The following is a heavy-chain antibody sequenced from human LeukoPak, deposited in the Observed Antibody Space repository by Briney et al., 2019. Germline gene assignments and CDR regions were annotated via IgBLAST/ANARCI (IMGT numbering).Heavy chain of an antibody. CDR2: ISFDGNTK. Sequence: PGGSLRLSCAASGFTFSSYAIHWVRQAPGKGLEWVTFISFDGNTKYYADSVKGRFTIFRDNSENTLYLQINSLRTEDTAVYYCARDLSGRYTIDYWGRGTLVTVPS. D-gene: IGHD1-26*01. V-gene: IGHV3-30-3*01. CDR3: ARDLSGRYTIDY. CDR1: GFTFSSYA. J-gene: IGHJ4*02.